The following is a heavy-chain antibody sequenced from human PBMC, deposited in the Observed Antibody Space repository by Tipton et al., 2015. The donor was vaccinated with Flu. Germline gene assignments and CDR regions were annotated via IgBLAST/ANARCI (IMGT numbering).Heavy chain of an antibody. J-gene: IGHJ4*02. V-gene: IGHV5-51*01. CDR3: AGTRTAAVGSSFDF. CDR1: GYSSANYW. CDR2: IYPGDSET. D-gene: IGHD6-13*01. Sequence: QLVQSGAEVKKPGESLKISCKASGYSSANYWIGWVRQMPGKGPEWMGIIYPGDSETRYSPSFQGQVTISADQSTTTAYLQWSRLKASDPATYYCAGTRTAAVGSSFDFWGQGTLVTVSS.